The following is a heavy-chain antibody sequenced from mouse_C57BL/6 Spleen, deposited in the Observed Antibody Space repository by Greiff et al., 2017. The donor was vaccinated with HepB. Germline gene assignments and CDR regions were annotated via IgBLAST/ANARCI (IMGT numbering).Heavy chain of an antibody. D-gene: IGHD3-2*02. CDR2: IHPSDSDT. CDR3: ATDSGDEAWFAY. Sequence: QVQLQQPGAELVKPGASVKVSCKASGYTFTSYWMHWVKQRPGQGLEWIGRIHPSDSDTNYNQKFKGKATLTVDKSSSTAYMQLSSLTSEDSAVDYCATDSGDEAWFAYWGQGTLVTVSA. CDR1: GYTFTSYW. V-gene: IGHV1-74*01. J-gene: IGHJ3*01.